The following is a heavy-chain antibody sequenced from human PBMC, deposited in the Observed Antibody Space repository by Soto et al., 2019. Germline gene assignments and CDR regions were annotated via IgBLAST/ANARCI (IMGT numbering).Heavy chain of an antibody. D-gene: IGHD3-10*01. Sequence: EVQVLESGGGLVQPGGSLRLSCAPSGFTFSNYAMSWVRQAPGKGLEWVSTSLGSGGNTYYADSVKGRFTISRDKSKNALDLQMNSLRGEATAVYYCANYGSGYSQSGAFDYWGQGTLVTVSS. CDR1: GFTFSNYA. J-gene: IGHJ4*02. V-gene: IGHV3-23*01. CDR3: ANYGSGYSQSGAFDY. CDR2: SLGSGGNT.